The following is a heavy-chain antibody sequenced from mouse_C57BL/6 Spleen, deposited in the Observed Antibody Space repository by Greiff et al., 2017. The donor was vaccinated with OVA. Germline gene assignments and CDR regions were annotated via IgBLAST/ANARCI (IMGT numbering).Heavy chain of an antibody. CDR3: ARLYGSSYWYFDV. J-gene: IGHJ1*03. CDR1: GYAFSSSW. V-gene: IGHV1-82*01. CDR2: IYPGDGDT. Sequence: VQVVESGPELVKPGASVKISCKASGYAFSSSWMNWVKQRPGKSLEWIGRIYPGDGDTNYNGKFKGKATLTADKSSSTAYMQLSSLTSEDSAVYFCARLYGSSYWYFDVWGTGTTVTVSS. D-gene: IGHD1-1*01.